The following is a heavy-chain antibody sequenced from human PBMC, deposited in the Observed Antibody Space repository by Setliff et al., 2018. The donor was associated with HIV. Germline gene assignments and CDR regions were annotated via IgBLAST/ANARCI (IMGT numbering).Heavy chain of an antibody. CDR1: GFIFSHYI. D-gene: IGHD5-12*01. J-gene: IGHJ4*02. CDR3: SRWPFDY. Sequence: GGSLRLSCEASGFIFSHYILTWVRQAPGRGLELVLYIDLGGSIIHYADSVRGRFTISRDDARKSVFLQMDSLRAEDTAMYYCSRWPFDYWGQGALVTVSS. V-gene: IGHV3-48*04. CDR2: IDLGGSII.